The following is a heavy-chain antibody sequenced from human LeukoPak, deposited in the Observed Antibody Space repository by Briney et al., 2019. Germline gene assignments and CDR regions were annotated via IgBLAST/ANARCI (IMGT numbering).Heavy chain of an antibody. CDR2: FDPEDGET. CDR3: ATVFTWLLDAFDI. J-gene: IGHJ3*02. V-gene: IGHV1-24*01. Sequence: GASAKVSCKVSGYTLTELSMHWVRQAPGKGLEWMGGFDPEDGETIYAQKFQGRVTVTEDTSTDTAYMELSSLRSEDTAVYYCATVFTWLLDAFDIWGQGTMVTVSS. D-gene: IGHD2-15*01. CDR1: GYTLTELS.